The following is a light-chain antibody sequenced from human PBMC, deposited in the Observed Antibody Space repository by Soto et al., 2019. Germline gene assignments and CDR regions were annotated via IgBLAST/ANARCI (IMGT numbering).Light chain of an antibody. CDR3: ASYARTKLFV. CDR1: SSDVGGYNY. J-gene: IGLJ1*01. CDR2: EVT. Sequence: QSALTQPPSASGSPGQSLTISCTGTSSDVGGYNYVSWYQQRPGKAPKLVIYEVTKRPSGVPDRFSGSKSGSTASLTVSGLQADDEADYYCASYARTKLFVFGSGTKVTVL. V-gene: IGLV2-8*01.